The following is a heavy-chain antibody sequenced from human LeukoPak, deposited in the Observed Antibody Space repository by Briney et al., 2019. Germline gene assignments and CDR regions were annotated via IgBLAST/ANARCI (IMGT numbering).Heavy chain of an antibody. J-gene: IGHJ6*03. CDR2: IYTSGST. Sequence: SETLSLTCIVSGGSISSYYWSWIRQPAGKGLDWIGRIYTSGSTNYNHSLKSRVTMSVDTYKNQFSLKLSSVTAADTAVYYCARDEVVDFWRRGSPYSYYYRDVWGKGTTVTVSS. CDR1: GGSISSYY. D-gene: IGHD3-3*01. CDR3: ARDEVVDFWRRGSPYSYYYRDV. V-gene: IGHV4-4*07.